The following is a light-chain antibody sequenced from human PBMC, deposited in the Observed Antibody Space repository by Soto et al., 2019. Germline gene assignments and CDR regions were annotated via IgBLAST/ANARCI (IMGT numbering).Light chain of an antibody. CDR3: QSYDSSLSGVV. V-gene: IGLV1-40*01. J-gene: IGLJ2*01. CDR1: SSNIGAGYD. Sequence: QSVLTQPPSVSGAPGQRVTISCTGSSSNIGAGYDVHWYQQLPGTAPKLLIYGNSNRPSGVPERFSGSKSGTSASLAITRIEAEDVADYYCQSYDSSLSGVVFGGGTKLTVL. CDR2: GNS.